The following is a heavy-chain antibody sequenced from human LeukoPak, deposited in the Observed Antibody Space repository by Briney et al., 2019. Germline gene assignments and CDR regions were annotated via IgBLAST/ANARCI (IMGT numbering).Heavy chain of an antibody. CDR2: IYYSGST. Sequence: SETLSLTCTVSGGSISSSSYYWGWIRQPPGKGLEWIGSIYYSGSTYYNPSLKSRVTISVDTSKNQFSLKLSSVIAADTAVYYCARHDCGGDCYPHYYYYYYMDVWGKGTTVTVSS. V-gene: IGHV4-39*01. J-gene: IGHJ6*03. CDR3: ARHDCGGDCYPHYYYYYYMDV. D-gene: IGHD2-21*01. CDR1: GGSISSSSYY.